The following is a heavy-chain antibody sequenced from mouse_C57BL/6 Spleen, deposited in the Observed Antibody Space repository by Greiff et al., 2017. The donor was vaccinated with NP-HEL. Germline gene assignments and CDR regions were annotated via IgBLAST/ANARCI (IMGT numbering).Heavy chain of an antibody. J-gene: IGHJ4*01. CDR2: ISSGGSYT. CDR3: ARPKMDY. Sequence: EVQGVESGGDLVKPGGSLKLSCAASGFTFSSYGMSWVRQTPDKRLEWVATISSGGSYTYYPDSVKGRFTISGDNAKNTLYLQMSSLKSEDTAMYYCARPKMDYWGQGTSVTVSS. CDR1: GFTFSSYG. V-gene: IGHV5-6*01.